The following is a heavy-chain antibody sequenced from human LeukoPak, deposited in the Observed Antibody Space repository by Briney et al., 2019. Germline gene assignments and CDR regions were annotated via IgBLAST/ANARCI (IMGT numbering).Heavy chain of an antibody. D-gene: IGHD3-3*01. Sequence: SETLSLTCTVSGGSISSSSYYWGWIRQPPGKGLEWIGSIYYSGSTYYNPPLKSRVTISVDTSKNQFSLKLSSVTAADTAVYYCATNYDFWSGFFDYWGQGTLVTVSS. CDR2: IYYSGST. J-gene: IGHJ4*02. CDR3: ATNYDFWSGFFDY. V-gene: IGHV4-39*01. CDR1: GGSISSSSYY.